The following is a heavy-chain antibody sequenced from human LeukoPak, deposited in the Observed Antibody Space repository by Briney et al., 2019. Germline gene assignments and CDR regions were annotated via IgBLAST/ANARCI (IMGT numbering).Heavy chain of an antibody. V-gene: IGHV6-1*01. J-gene: IGHJ4*02. D-gene: IGHD3-10*01. CDR3: ARGINRVLDY. CDR1: GDSVSSNSAA. Sequence: SQTLSLTCAISGDSVSSNSAAWYWIRLSPSRGLEWLGRTYYRSKWYNDSALSVKSRITINPDTSKNQFSLQLDSVTPEDTAMYYCARGINRVLDYWGQGTLVTVSP. CDR2: TYYRSKWYN.